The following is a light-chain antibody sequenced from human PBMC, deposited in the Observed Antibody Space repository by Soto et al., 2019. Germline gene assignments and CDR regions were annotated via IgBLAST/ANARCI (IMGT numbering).Light chain of an antibody. CDR3: GSYSTSGSVV. CDR1: FSDVGGYDF. J-gene: IGLJ2*01. CDR2: DVN. Sequence: QSALTQPASVSGSPGQSIAISCTGTFSDVGGYDFDAWYQQHPGKAPKVIIYDVNNRPSGVSNRFFGSKSGNTASLTISGLQTEDEADYYCGSYSTSGSVVFGGGTKLTVL. V-gene: IGLV2-14*01.